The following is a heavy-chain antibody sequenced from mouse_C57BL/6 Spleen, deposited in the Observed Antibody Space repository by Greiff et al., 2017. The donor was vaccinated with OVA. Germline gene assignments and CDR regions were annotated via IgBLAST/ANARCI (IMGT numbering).Heavy chain of an antibody. CDR2: ISSGGSYT. CDR1: GFTFSSYG. J-gene: IGHJ3*01. V-gene: IGHV5-6*01. Sequence: EVQLMESGGDLVKPGGSLKLSCAASGFTFSSYGMSWVRQTPDKRLEWVATISSGGSYTYYPDSVKGRYTISRDNAKNTLYLQMSSLKSEDTAMYYCASQAMMTTEFAYWGQGTLVTVSA. CDR3: ASQAMMTTEFAY. D-gene: IGHD2-4*01.